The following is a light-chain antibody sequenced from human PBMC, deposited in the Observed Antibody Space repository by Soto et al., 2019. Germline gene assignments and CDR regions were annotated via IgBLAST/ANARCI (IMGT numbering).Light chain of an antibody. Sequence: DIQMTQSPSSLSASVGDRVTITCQASQDINNYLNWYQQKPGKAPKLLIFDATNLETGVPSRFSGGGSGTEFTLTISSLQPDDFATYYCQQYNSYSRTFGQGTKVDIK. CDR1: QDINNY. V-gene: IGKV1-33*01. CDR3: QQYNSYSRT. CDR2: DAT. J-gene: IGKJ1*01.